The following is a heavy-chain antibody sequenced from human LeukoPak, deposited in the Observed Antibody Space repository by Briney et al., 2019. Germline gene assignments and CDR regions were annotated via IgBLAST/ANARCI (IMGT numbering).Heavy chain of an antibody. CDR3: ARGYYGMDV. V-gene: IGHV3-7*03. Sequence: GGSLRLSCVVSGFTFSTSAMSWVRQAPGKGLEWVAKIKQDGSEKYYVDSVKGRFTISRDNAKNSLYLQMNSLRAEDTAVYYCARGYYGMDVWGQGTTVTVSS. CDR2: IKQDGSEK. CDR1: GFTFSTSA. J-gene: IGHJ6*02.